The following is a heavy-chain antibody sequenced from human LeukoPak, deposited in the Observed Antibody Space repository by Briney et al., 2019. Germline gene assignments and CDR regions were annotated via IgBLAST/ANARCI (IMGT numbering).Heavy chain of an antibody. CDR1: GFIVSSNY. CDR2: IYSGGST. D-gene: IGHD3-9*01. CDR3: APIAIRSGY. Sequence: GGSLRLSCAASGFIVSSNYMSWVRQAPGKGLEWVSVIYSGGSTYYADSVEGRFTISRDNSKSTLYLQMNSLRAEDTAVYYCAPIAIRSGYWGQGTLVTVSS. J-gene: IGHJ4*02. V-gene: IGHV3-66*01.